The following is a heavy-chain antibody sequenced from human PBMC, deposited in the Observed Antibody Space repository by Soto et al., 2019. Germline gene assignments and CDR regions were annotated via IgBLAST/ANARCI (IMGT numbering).Heavy chain of an antibody. CDR2: IYYSGST. CDR1: GGSISSGGYY. J-gene: IGHJ6*03. CDR3: ARITMVRGAADGFYYYYYYYMDV. D-gene: IGHD3-10*01. Sequence: LSLTCTVSGGSISSGGYYWSWIRQHPGKGLEWIGYIYYSGSTYYNPSLKSRVTISVDTSKNQFSLKLSSVTAADTAVYYCARITMVRGAADGFYYYYYYYMDVWGKGTTVTVSS. V-gene: IGHV4-31*03.